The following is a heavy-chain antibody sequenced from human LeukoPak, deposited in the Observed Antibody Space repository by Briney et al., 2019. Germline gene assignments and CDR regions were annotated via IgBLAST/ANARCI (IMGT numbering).Heavy chain of an antibody. Sequence: ASVKVSCKASGYTFTSYDINWVRQATGQGLEWMAWINPYSGDTVYAQKFQGRVTMTRDTSISTAYMELRSLRSDDTAVYYCARGTMNLDYWGQGTLVTVSP. D-gene: IGHD1-1*01. J-gene: IGHJ4*02. CDR3: ARGTMNLDY. CDR2: INPYSGDT. V-gene: IGHV1-8*02. CDR1: GYTFTSYD.